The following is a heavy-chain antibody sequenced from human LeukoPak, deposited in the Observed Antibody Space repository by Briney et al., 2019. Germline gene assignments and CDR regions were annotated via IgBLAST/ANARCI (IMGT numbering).Heavy chain of an antibody. D-gene: IGHD1-26*01. CDR3: ARELQVGATTFDSFDI. CDR1: GRSIHSRSYN. V-gene: IGHV4-39*07. CDR2: IHYTGST. J-gene: IGHJ3*02. Sequence: PSETLSLTCSGSGRSIHSRSYNWGWIRQPPGKGLEWIGSIHYTGSTHHNPSLKSRVTISVDTSENKFSLKLSSVTAADTAVYYCARELQVGATTFDSFDIWGQGTMVTVSS.